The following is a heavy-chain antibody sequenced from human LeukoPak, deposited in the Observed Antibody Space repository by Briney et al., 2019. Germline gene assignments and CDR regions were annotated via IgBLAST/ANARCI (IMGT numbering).Heavy chain of an antibody. J-gene: IGHJ5*02. CDR2: IYYSGST. D-gene: IGHD2-2*01. CDR3: ARLPSTAINWFDP. CDR1: GGSISSGGYY. V-gene: IGHV4-31*03. Sequence: ASETLSLTCTVPGGSISSGGYYWSWIRQHPGKGLEWIGYIYYSGSTYYNPSLKSRVTISVDTSKNQFSLKLSSVTAADTAVYYCARLPSTAINWFDPWGQGTLVTVSS.